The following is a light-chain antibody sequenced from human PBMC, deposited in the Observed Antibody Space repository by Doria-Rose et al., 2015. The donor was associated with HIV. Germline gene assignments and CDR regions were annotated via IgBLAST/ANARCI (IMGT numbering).Light chain of an antibody. J-gene: IGKJ1*01. CDR1: QSFSSTY. CDR3: HQYGTSWT. CDR2: DGS. V-gene: IGKV3-20*01. Sequence: TQSPGTLSLSPGERATLSCRASQSFSSTYLAWYQQQPGQAPSLLIYDGSTRATGIPDRFSASGSETDFTLTINRLEPEDLALYYCHQYGTSWTFGQGTKVEI.